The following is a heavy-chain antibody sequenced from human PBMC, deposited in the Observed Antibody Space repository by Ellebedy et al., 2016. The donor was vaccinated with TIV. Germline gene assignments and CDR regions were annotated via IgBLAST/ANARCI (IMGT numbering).Heavy chain of an antibody. CDR2: INSDGSST. V-gene: IGHV3-74*01. D-gene: IGHD3-10*01. CDR1: GFTFSSYW. Sequence: GGSLRLXXAASGFTFSSYWMHWVRQAPGKGLVWVSRINSDGSSTSYADSVKGRFTISRDNAKNTLYLQMNSLRAEDTAVYYCARDQRSLLWFGESLYWYFDLWGRGTLVTVSS. CDR3: ARDQRSLLWFGESLYWYFDL. J-gene: IGHJ2*01.